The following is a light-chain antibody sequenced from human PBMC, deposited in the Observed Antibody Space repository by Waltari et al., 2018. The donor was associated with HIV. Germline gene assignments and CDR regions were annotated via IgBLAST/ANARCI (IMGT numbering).Light chain of an antibody. J-gene: IGLJ3*02. V-gene: IGLV4-69*01. CDR1: SRPSSYA. CDR2: LNSDGSY. Sequence: QLVVTHSPSSSSSLVASVKFTCPLSSRPSSYAFACHQQQPEKAPRYLMKLNSDGSYIRGDGIPDRFSGSSSGAERYLTISSLQSEDEADYYCQTWGTGIQVFGGGTKLTVL. CDR3: QTWGTGIQV.